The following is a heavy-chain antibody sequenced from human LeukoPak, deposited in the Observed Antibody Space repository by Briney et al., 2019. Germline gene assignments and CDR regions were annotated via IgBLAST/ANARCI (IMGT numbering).Heavy chain of an antibody. J-gene: IGHJ4*02. CDR3: ARWGSTSTTCYTPFDF. D-gene: IGHD2-2*02. Sequence: PSETLSLTCIVSGDSISNYYWSWIRQPPGKGLEWIGYIYYTGSTRYNPSLNGRVTISVDTSKNHFSLKLSSVTAADTAVYYCARWGSTSTTCYTPFDFWGPGTLVTVSS. CDR1: GDSISNYY. CDR2: IYYTGST. V-gene: IGHV4-59*01.